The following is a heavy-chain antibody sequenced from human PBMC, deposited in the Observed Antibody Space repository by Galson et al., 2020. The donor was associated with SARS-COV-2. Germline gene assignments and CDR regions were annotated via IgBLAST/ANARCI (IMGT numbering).Heavy chain of an antibody. CDR2: ISSSSSYI. Sequence: GGSLRLSCAASGFTFSSYSMNWVRQAPGKGLEWVSSISSSSSYIYYADSVKGRFTISRDNAKNSLYLQMNSLRAEDTAVYYCARESCSGGSCYQKNYYYGMDVWGQGTTVTVSS. CDR3: ARESCSGGSCYQKNYYYGMDV. D-gene: IGHD2-15*01. CDR1: GFTFSSYS. V-gene: IGHV3-21*01. J-gene: IGHJ6*02.